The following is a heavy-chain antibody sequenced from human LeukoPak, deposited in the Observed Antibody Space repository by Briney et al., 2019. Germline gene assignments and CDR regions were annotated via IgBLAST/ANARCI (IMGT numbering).Heavy chain of an antibody. D-gene: IGHD2-8*01. CDR1: GYTFTSYD. CDR2: MNPNSGNT. Sequence: EASVTVSCKASGYTFTSYDINWVRQATGQGLAWMGWMNPNSGNTGYAQKFQGRVTMTRNTSISTAYMELSSLRSEDTAVYYSARGLMGNFDYWGQGTLVTVSS. J-gene: IGHJ4*02. V-gene: IGHV1-8*01. CDR3: ARGLMGNFDY.